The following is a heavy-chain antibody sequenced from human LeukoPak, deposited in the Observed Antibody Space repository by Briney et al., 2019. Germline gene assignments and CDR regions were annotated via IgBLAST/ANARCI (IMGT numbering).Heavy chain of an antibody. D-gene: IGHD3-10*01. Sequence: GGSLRLSCAASGFTFSSYAMSWVRQAPGKGLEWVSAISGSGGSTYYADSVKGRFTISRDNSKNTLYLQMNSLRAEDTAVYYCAKGGARYYGSRSYFRYYFDYWGQGTLVTVSS. V-gene: IGHV3-23*01. CDR2: ISGSGGST. J-gene: IGHJ4*02. CDR3: AKGGARYYGSRSYFRYYFDY. CDR1: GFTFSSYA.